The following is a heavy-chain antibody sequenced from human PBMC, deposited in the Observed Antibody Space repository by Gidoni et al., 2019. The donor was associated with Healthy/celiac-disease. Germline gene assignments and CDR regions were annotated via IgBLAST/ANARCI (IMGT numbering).Heavy chain of an antibody. V-gene: IGHV3-30*02. D-gene: IGHD4-17*01. CDR1: GFTFRTYG. Sequence: QVQLVGSGGGVVQPGGSLRLSCAASGFTFRTYGMHWVRQAPGQGLEWVAVIRYDGSNKYYADSVKGRFTISRDNSKTTLYLQMNSLRAEDTAVYYCAKLRGYGGKMGWFDPWGQGTLVTVSS. J-gene: IGHJ5*02. CDR3: AKLRGYGGKMGWFDP. CDR2: IRYDGSNK.